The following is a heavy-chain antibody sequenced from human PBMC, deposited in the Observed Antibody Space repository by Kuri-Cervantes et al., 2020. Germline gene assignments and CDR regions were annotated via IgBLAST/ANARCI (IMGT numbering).Heavy chain of an antibody. CDR3: ARIGGRTVFGTENWHGP. V-gene: IGHV4-38-2*01. CDR1: GYLISSGFY. Sequence: SETLSLTCVVSGYLISSGFYWGWVRQPPGKGLEWIGNIYRSGSTYSNPSLRSRVTISVDTSKNQFFLMLRSVTAADTAVYYCARIGGRTVFGTENWHGPWGQGTLVTVSS. J-gene: IGHJ5*02. CDR2: IYRSGST. D-gene: IGHD3-3*01.